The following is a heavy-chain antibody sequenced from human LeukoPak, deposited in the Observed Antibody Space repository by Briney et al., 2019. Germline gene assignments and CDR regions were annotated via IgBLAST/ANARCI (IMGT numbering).Heavy chain of an antibody. CDR2: IIPIFGTA. J-gene: IGHJ4*02. V-gene: IGHV1-69*13. D-gene: IGHD6-19*01. CDR3: ARSGIAVAGTLSHTFDY. CDR1: GGTFSIYA. Sequence: SVTVSCKASGGTFSIYAISWVRQAPGQGLEWMGGIIPIFGTANYAQKFQGRVTITADESTSTAYMELSSLRSEDTAVYYCARSGIAVAGTLSHTFDYWGQGTLVTVSS.